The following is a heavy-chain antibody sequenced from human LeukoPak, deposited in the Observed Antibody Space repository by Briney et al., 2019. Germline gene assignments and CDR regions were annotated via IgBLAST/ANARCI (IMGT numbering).Heavy chain of an antibody. CDR1: GGSFSGYY. Sequence: SETLSLTCAVYGGSFSGYYWSWIRQPPGKGLEWIGEINHSGSTNYNPSLKSRVTISVDTSKNQFSLKLSSVTAADTAVYYCARGQYCGGDCYSYYFDYWGQGTLVTVPS. V-gene: IGHV4-34*01. CDR3: ARGQYCGGDCYSYYFDY. D-gene: IGHD2-21*02. J-gene: IGHJ4*02. CDR2: INHSGST.